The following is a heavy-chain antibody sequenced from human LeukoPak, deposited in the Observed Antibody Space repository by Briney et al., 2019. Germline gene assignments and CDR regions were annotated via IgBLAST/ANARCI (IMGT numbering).Heavy chain of an antibody. J-gene: IGHJ5*02. CDR3: ANHYYDSSGTS. CDR2: ISYDGSNK. V-gene: IGHV3-30-3*01. Sequence: GGSLRLSCAASGFTFSSYAMHWVRQAPGKGLEWVAVISYDGSNKYYADSVKGRFTISRDNSKNTLCLQMNSLRAEDTAVYYCANHYYDSSGTSWGQGTLVTVSS. D-gene: IGHD3-22*01. CDR1: GFTFSSYA.